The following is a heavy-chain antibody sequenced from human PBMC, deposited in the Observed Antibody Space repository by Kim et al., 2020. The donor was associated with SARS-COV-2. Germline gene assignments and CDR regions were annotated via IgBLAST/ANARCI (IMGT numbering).Heavy chain of an antibody. V-gene: IGHV4-59*01. J-gene: IGHJ5*02. CDR1: GASISSYY. CDR2: IDYSGST. D-gene: IGHD1-26*01. CDR3: AGGGIVGATNNWFDP. Sequence: SETLSLTCTVSGASISSYYWSWIRQSPEKGLEWIGYIDYSGSTNYNPSLQSRVTISVDTSKNQFSLRLSSVTAADTAVYYCAGGGIVGATNNWFDPWGQGALATVSS.